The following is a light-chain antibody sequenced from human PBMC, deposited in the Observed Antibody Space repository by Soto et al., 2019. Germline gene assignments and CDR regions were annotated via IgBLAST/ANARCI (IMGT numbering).Light chain of an antibody. CDR2: GAS. CDR3: QQYGSSPRT. Sequence: EIVLKQSPGTLSLYPRERATLSCRASQSVSSSYLAWYQQKPGQAPRLLIYGASSRATGIPDRFSGSGSGTDFTLTISRLEPEDFAVYYCQQYGSSPRTFGQGTKVDIK. CDR1: QSVSSSY. V-gene: IGKV3-20*01. J-gene: IGKJ1*01.